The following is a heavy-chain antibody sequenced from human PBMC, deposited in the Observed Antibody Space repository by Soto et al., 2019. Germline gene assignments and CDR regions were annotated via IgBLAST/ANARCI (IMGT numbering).Heavy chain of an antibody. D-gene: IGHD1-7*01. CDR2: IRFDGRNE. CDR1: GGIFHGYG. J-gene: IGHJ4*02. V-gene: IGHV3-33*01. CDR3: ARDGIGGTVFRGYLDY. Sequence: QEQLVESGGGVVQPGTSLRLSCAVPGGIFHGYGMHWVRQAPGKGLEWVAIIRFDGRNEEYADSVKGRFTISRDNSKNTLYLQMNTLGADDTAVYYCARDGIGGTVFRGYLDYWGRGTVVTVSS.